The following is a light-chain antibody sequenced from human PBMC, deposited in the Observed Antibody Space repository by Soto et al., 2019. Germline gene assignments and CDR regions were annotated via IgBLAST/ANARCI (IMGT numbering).Light chain of an antibody. V-gene: IGKV2-28*01. CDR1: ESLLHTDGKTY. CDR3: MQSLQTPPWT. J-gene: IGKJ1*01. CDR2: LTS. Sequence: EIVMTQTPLSLSVIPGQPASISCKSSESLLHTDGKTYLFWYLQRPGQSPQLLIYLTSIRASGVPDRFSGSGSGTEFTLKISKVEAEDVGVYYCMQSLQTPPWTFGPGTKVDIK.